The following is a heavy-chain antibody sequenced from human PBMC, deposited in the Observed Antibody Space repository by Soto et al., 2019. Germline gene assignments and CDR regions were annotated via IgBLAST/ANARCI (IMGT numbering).Heavy chain of an antibody. D-gene: IGHD2-8*01. J-gene: IGHJ4*02. V-gene: IGHV4-30-4*01. CDR2: IYYSGNT. Sequence: VQLQESGPGLVKPSQTLSVTCTVSGDSITSGDYYWSWIRLPPGKGLEWIGYIYYSGNTNYNPSLKSRVIMSVDTSKNQISLKLTSVTAADTAVYYCASFVGLLWGGVSPAESSGSYYFDNWGQGTLVTVSS. CDR3: ASFVGLLWGGVSPAESSGSYYFDN. CDR1: GDSITSGDYY.